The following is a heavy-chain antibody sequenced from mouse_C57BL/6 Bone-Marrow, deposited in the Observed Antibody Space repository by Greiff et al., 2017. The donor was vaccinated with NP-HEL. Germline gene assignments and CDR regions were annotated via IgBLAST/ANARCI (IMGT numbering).Heavy chain of an antibody. Sequence: VKVVESGAELARPGASVKLSCKASGYTFTSYGISWVKQRTGQGLEWIGEIYPRSGNTYYNEKFKGKATLTADKSSSTAYMELRSLTSEDSAVYFCAREGNLLLRRGFAYWGQGTLVTVSA. D-gene: IGHD1-1*01. V-gene: IGHV1-81*01. CDR2: IYPRSGNT. CDR3: AREGNLLLRRGFAY. CDR1: GYTFTSYG. J-gene: IGHJ3*01.